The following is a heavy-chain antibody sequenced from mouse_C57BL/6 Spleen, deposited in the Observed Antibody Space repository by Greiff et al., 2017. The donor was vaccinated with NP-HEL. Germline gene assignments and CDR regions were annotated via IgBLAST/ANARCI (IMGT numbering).Heavy chain of an antibody. CDR1: GYTFTDYY. J-gene: IGHJ3*01. V-gene: IGHV1-26*01. Sequence: EVQLQQSGPELVKPGASVKISCKASGYTFTDYYMNWVKQSHGKSLEWIGDINPNNGGTSYNQKFKGKATLTVDKSSSTAYMELRSLTSEDSAVYYCARGHYYGSSWGQGTLVTVSA. D-gene: IGHD1-1*01. CDR2: INPNNGGT. CDR3: ARGHYYGSS.